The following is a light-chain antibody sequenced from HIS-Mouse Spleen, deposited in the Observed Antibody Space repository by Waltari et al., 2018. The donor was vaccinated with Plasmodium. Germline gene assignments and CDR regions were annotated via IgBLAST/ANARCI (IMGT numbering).Light chain of an antibody. CDR2: EVS. J-gene: IGLJ2*01. Sequence: QSALTQPPSVSGSPGQSVTISCTGTSSDVGSYNRVSWYPQPPGTAPKLMFYEVSNWPVGVPVRFVGSKPVNTASLTISGLQAEDEADYYCSLYTSSSSVVFGGGTKLTVL. V-gene: IGLV2-18*01. CDR1: SSDVGSYNR. CDR3: SLYTSSSSVV.